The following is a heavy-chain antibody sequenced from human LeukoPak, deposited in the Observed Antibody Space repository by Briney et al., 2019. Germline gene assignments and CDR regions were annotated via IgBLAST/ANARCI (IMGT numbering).Heavy chain of an antibody. CDR1: GYTFTGYY. J-gene: IGHJ6*03. CDR2: INPNSGGT. CDR3: ARGGYSNYVVRYYMDV. V-gene: IGHV1-2*02. D-gene: IGHD4-11*01. Sequence: GASVKVSCKASGYTFTGYYMHWVRQAPGQGLEWMGWINPNSGGTNYAQKFQGRVTMTRDTSISTAYMELSRLRSDDTAVYYCARGGYSNYVVRYYMDVWGKGTTVTVSS.